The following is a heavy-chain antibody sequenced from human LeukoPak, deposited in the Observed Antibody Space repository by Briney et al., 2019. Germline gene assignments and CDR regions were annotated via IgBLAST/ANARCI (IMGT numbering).Heavy chain of an antibody. Sequence: SETLSLTCTVSGGSVSSGSYYWSWIRQPPGKGLEWIGYIYYSGSTNYNPSLKSRVTISVDTSKNQFSLKLSSVTAADTAVYYCARVFNTQLGVYGFDPWGQGTLVTVSS. CDR2: IYYSGST. CDR1: GGSVSSGSYY. V-gene: IGHV4-61*01. CDR3: ARVFNTQLGVYGFDP. J-gene: IGHJ5*02. D-gene: IGHD6-6*01.